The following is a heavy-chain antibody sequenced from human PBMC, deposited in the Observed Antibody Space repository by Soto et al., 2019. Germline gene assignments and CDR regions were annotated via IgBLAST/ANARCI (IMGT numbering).Heavy chain of an antibody. V-gene: IGHV6-1*01. J-gene: IGHJ4*01. CDR2: TYFRSKWYN. D-gene: IGHD1-26*01. CDR1: GDSVSSNTAS. Sequence: SQTLSLTCAISGDSVSSNTASWNWIRQSPSRGLEWLGRTYFRSKWYNDYAVSVKSRIIINPDTSNNQFSLQLNSVTPEDTAVYFCARGEQYSGRIFDYWGQGTLVTVS. CDR3: ARGEQYSGRIFDY.